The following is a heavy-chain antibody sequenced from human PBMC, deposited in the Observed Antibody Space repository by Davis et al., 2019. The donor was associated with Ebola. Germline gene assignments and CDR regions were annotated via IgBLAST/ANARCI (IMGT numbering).Heavy chain of an antibody. CDR2: INHSGST. V-gene: IGHV4-34*01. Sequence: PSETLSLTCAVYGGSFSGYYWSWIRQPPGKGLEWIGEINHSGSTNYNPSLKSRVTISVDTSKNQFSLKLSSVTAADTAVYYCAKEVFRDHFYFYYMDVWGKGTTVTVSS. CDR1: GGSFSGYY. CDR3: AKEVFRDHFYFYYMDV. J-gene: IGHJ6*03.